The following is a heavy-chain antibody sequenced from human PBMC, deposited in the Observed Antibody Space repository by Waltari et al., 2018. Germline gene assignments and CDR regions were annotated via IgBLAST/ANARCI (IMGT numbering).Heavy chain of an antibody. CDR2: ISLDGAKI. J-gene: IGHJ4*02. D-gene: IGHD2-15*01. Sequence: QVQLVASGGGVVQPGRSLRLSCAASGFPFHNFAMHWVRQAPGKGLEWVALISLDGAKIYYTDSVRGRFTISRDNSKNTLYLQMESLKPEDTGVYYCARGGNVVVILAATLDYWGQGALVTVSS. V-gene: IGHV3-30-3*01. CDR1: GFPFHNFA. CDR3: ARGGNVVVILAATLDY.